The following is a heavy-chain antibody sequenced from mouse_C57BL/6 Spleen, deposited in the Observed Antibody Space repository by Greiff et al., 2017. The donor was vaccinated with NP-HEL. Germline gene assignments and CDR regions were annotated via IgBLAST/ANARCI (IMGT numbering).Heavy chain of an antibody. D-gene: IGHD1-1*01. CDR1: GYTFTDYY. J-gene: IGHJ3*01. Sequence: EVQLQQSGPELVKPGASVKISCKASGYTFTDYYMNWVKQSHGKSLEWIGDINPNNGGTSYNQKFKGKATLTVDKSSSTAYMALRSLTSEDSSVYYCAREGVYYGSPWLAYWGQGTLVTVSA. CDR3: AREGVYYGSPWLAY. CDR2: INPNNGGT. V-gene: IGHV1-26*01.